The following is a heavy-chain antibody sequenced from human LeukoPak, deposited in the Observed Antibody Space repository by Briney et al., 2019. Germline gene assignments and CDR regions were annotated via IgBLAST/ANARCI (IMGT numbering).Heavy chain of an antibody. CDR2: MNPNSGNI. Sequence: ASVKVSCKASGYTFTSYDINWVRQATGQGLEWMGWMNPNSGNIGYAQKFQGRVTMTRNTSINTAYMELSSLRSEDTAVYYCARGHPTVTTYWGQGTLVTVSS. V-gene: IGHV1-8*01. D-gene: IGHD4-17*01. J-gene: IGHJ1*01. CDR3: ARGHPTVTTY. CDR1: GYTFTSYD.